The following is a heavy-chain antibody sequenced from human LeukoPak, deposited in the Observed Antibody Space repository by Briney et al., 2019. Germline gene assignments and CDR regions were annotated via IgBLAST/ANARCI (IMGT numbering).Heavy chain of an antibody. D-gene: IGHD5-18*01. CDR2: GNPKSGGT. CDR1: GYIFTQYY. V-gene: IGHV1-2*02. CDR3: ERAAVDSNRFDY. Sequence: ASVKVSCKASGYIFTQYYVHWVRQAPGQGLEWMGWGNPKSGGTIYAQKLQGRVTMTRYTSITTAYMELSRLTSDDTCIYYCERAAVDSNRFDYWGQETLVTVSS. J-gene: IGHJ4*02.